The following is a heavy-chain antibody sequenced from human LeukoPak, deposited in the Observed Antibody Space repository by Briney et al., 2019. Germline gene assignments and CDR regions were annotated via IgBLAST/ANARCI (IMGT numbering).Heavy chain of an antibody. V-gene: IGHV1-46*01. CDR3: ARGGLIELWFFDY. CDR1: GCTFTSYY. D-gene: IGHD5-18*01. CDR2: INPSGCST. J-gene: IGHJ4*02. Sequence: ASVKVSCKASGCTFTSYYMHWVRQAPGQGLEWMGIINPSGCSTSYAQKFHGRVTMTRDTSTSTVYMELSSLRSEDTAVYFCARGGLIELWFFDYWGQGTLVTVSS.